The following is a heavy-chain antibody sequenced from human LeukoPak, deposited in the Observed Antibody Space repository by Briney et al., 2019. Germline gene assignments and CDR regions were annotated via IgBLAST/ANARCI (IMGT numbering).Heavy chain of an antibody. CDR3: ARDVQHYGSGSYRYYYYMDV. J-gene: IGHJ6*03. Sequence: GSLRLSCAASGFTFSSYAMSWVRQAPGKGLEWIGSIYYSGSTYYNPSLKSRVTISVDTSKNQFSLKLSSVTAADTAVYYCARDVQHYGSGSYRYYYYMDVWGKGTTVTISS. D-gene: IGHD3-10*01. CDR2: IYYSGST. V-gene: IGHV4-38-2*02. CDR1: GFTFSSYA.